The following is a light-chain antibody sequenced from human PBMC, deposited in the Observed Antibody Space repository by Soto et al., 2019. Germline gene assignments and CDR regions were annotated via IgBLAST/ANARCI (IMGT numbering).Light chain of an antibody. Sequence: EIVLTQSPGTLSLSPGERATHSCRASQSIYLNALAWYQQKPGQTPRLLIYGASTRATDIPDRFSGSGSRTDFALTIIRLDPEDFAMHYCQQYGRSPFTFGPGTRVDLK. CDR3: QQYGRSPFT. J-gene: IGKJ3*01. CDR2: GAS. CDR1: QSIYLNA. V-gene: IGKV3-20*01.